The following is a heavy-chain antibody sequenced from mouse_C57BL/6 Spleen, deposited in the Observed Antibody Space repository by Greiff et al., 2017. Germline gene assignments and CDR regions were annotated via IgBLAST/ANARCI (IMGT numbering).Heavy chain of an antibody. CDR1: GYTFTDYY. CDR2: INPNNGGT. Sequence: VQLQQSGPELVKPGASVKISCKASGYTFTDYYMNWVKQSHGKSLEWIGDINPNNGGTSYNQKFKGKATLTVDKSSSTAYMELRSLTSEDSAVYYCARDGYYFDYWGQGTTLTLSS. V-gene: IGHV1-26*01. CDR3: ARDGYYFDY. J-gene: IGHJ2*01. D-gene: IGHD2-3*01.